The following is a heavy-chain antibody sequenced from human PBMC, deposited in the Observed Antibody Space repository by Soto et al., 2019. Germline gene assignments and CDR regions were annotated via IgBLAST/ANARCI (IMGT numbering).Heavy chain of an antibody. D-gene: IGHD3-3*02. V-gene: IGHV4-39*01. J-gene: IGHJ5*02. CDR3: ARHSLALRKNNCFEL. CDR1: DDSSISRGVS. Sequence: SDLQRLTKPFSDDSSISRGVSWGCVRQPPGKGLEWIVSICSLGSSYYNRSPKSRVTMSVDTSKNEFSLRLRSVTAADTALYFCARHSLALRKNNCFELWGQGIMVTGSS. CDR2: ICSLGSS.